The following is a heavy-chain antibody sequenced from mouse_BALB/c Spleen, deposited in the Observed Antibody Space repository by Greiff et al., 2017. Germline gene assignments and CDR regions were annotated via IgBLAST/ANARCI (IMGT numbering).Heavy chain of an antibody. Sequence: VQLQQPGAELVRPGASVKLSCKASGYTFTSYWINWVKQRPGQGLEWIGNIYPSDSYTNYNQKFKDKATLTVDKSSSTAYMQLSSPTSEDSAVYYCTRFTTATYCDYWGQGTTLTVSS. CDR2: IYPSDSYT. CDR3: TRFTTATYCDY. V-gene: IGHV1-69*02. D-gene: IGHD1-2*01. J-gene: IGHJ2*01. CDR1: GYTFTSYW.